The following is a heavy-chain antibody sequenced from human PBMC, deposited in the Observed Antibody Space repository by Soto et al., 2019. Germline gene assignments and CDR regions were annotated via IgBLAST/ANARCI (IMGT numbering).Heavy chain of an antibody. V-gene: IGHV3-30-3*01. D-gene: IGHD1-26*01. Sequence: GGSLILSCAASGFTFSSYAMHWVRQAPGKGLEWVAVISYDGSNKYYADSVKGRFTISRDNSKNTLYLQMNSLRAEDTAVYYCARVHWWELLPGYFDYWGQGTLVTVSS. CDR3: ARVHWWELLPGYFDY. CDR2: ISYDGSNK. J-gene: IGHJ4*02. CDR1: GFTFSSYA.